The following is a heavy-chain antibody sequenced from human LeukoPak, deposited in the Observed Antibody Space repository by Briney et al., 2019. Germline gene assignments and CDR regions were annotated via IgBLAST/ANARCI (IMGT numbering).Heavy chain of an antibody. CDR2: ISSSSSYI. Sequence: GGSLRLSCAASGFTFSSYSMNWVRQAPGKGLEWVSSISSSSSYIYYADSVKGRFTISRDNAKNSLYLQMNSLRAEDTALYYCAKAGGYGSGSYYNRKGSWFDPWGQGTLVTVSS. CDR3: AKAGGYGSGSYYNRKGSWFDP. D-gene: IGHD3-10*01. CDR1: GFTFSSYS. J-gene: IGHJ5*02. V-gene: IGHV3-21*04.